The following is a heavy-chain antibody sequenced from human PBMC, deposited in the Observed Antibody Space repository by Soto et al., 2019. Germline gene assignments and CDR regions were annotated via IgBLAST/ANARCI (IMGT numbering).Heavy chain of an antibody. Sequence: SVKVSCKASGGTFSSYAISWVRQAPGQGLEWMGGIIPIFGTANYAQKFQGRVTITADESTSTAYMELSSLRSEDTAVYYCATAVYYSARDLALNSDYWGQGTLVTVSS. CDR2: IIPIFGTA. CDR3: ATAVYYSARDLALNSDY. J-gene: IGHJ4*02. V-gene: IGHV1-69*13. D-gene: IGHD3-10*01. CDR1: GGTFSSYA.